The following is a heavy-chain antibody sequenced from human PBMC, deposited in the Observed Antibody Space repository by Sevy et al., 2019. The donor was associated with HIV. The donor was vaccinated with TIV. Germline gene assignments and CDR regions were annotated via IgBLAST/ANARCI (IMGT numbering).Heavy chain of an antibody. V-gene: IGHV3-7*01. D-gene: IGHD4-17*01. CDR1: GFTFSNFW. J-gene: IGHJ4*02. CDR2: VNQDGSRQ. CDR3: ARRDTVS. Sequence: GGSLRLSCEASGFTFSNFWMSWVRQAPGKGLEWVANVNQDGSRQYYVDSVRGRFTISRDNANNSLYLQMGSLTVEDMAVYYCARRDTVSWGQGTLVTVSS.